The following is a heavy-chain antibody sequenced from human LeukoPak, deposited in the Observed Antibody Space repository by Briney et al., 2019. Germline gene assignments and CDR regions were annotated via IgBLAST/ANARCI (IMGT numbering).Heavy chain of an antibody. CDR1: GFTFSGYG. V-gene: IGHV3-33*01. D-gene: IGHD4-23*01. CDR2: VWYDGSKK. CDR3: ARGRGGENGGNSGHFDY. Sequence: GRSLRLSCAASGFTFSGYGMHWVRQAPGKGLEWVAVVWYDGSKKFYADSVKGRFTISRDDSKNTLYLEMNSLRAEDTAMYYCARGRGGENGGNSGHFDYWGQGTLVT. J-gene: IGHJ4*02.